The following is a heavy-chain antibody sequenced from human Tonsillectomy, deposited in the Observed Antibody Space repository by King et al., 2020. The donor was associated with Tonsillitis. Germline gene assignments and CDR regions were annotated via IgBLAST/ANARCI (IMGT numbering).Heavy chain of an antibody. CDR1: GFTFDDYA. Sequence: VQLVESGGGLVQPGRSLRLSCAASGFTFDDYAMHWVRQAPGKGLEWVSGISWNSGSIGYADSVKGRFTISRDNAKNSLYLQMNSLRAEDTALYYCAKDAGAYDFSLAYYFDYWGQGTLVTVSP. CDR3: AKDAGAYDFSLAYYFDY. J-gene: IGHJ4*02. D-gene: IGHD3-3*01. V-gene: IGHV3-9*01. CDR2: ISWNSGSI.